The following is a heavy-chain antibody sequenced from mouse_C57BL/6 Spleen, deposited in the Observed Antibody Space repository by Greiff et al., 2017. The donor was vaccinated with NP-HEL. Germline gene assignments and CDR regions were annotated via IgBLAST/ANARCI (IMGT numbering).Heavy chain of an antibody. Sequence: VQLKESGPELVKPGASVKISCKASGYSFTDYNMHWVKQSTGPSLEWIGVINPTYGTTSHNQKFKGKATLTVDQSSSTAYMQLNSLTSEDSAVYYCARKLTGNYYAMDYWGQGTSVTVSS. J-gene: IGHJ4*01. CDR2: INPTYGTT. CDR1: GYSFTDYN. CDR3: ARKLTGNYYAMDY. D-gene: IGHD4-1*01. V-gene: IGHV1-39*01.